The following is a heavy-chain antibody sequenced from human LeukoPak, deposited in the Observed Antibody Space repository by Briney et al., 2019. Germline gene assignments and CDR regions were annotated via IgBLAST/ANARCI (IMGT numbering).Heavy chain of an antibody. CDR2: ISYDGSNK. J-gene: IGHJ4*02. Sequence: GGSLRLSCAASRFIFSDYAMHWVRQAPGKGLEWVAVISYDGSNKYYADSVKGRFTISRDNSKNTLYLQMNSLRAEDTAVYYCAKDSIGYSSGWFPAYFDYWGQGTLVTVSS. CDR3: AKDSIGYSSGWFPAYFDY. V-gene: IGHV3-30*04. D-gene: IGHD6-19*01. CDR1: RFIFSDYA.